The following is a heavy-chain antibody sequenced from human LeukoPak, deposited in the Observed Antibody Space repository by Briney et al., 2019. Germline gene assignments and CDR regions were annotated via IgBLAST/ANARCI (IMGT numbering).Heavy chain of an antibody. V-gene: IGHV1-2*02. J-gene: IGHJ3*02. Sequence: ASVKVSCKASGYTFTSYYMHWVRQAPGQGLEWMGWINPNSGGTNYAQKFQGRVTMTRDTSISTAYMELSRLRSDDTAVYYCARGYYDFWSGYFRTSKNAFDIWGQGTMVTVSS. D-gene: IGHD3-3*01. CDR2: INPNSGGT. CDR3: ARGYYDFWSGYFRTSKNAFDI. CDR1: GYTFTSYY.